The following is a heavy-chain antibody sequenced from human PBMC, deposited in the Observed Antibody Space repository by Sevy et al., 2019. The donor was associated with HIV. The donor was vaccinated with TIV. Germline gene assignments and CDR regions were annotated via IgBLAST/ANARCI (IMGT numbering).Heavy chain of an antibody. CDR3: ARAKSPTRAFDI. J-gene: IGHJ3*02. CDR1: GFTFSDYY. CDR2: ISSSSSYT. V-gene: IGHV3-11*06. Sequence: GGSLRLSCAASGFTFSDYYTSWIRQAPGKGLEWVSYISSSSSYTNYADSVKGRFTISRDNAKNSLYLQMNSLRAEDTAVYYCARAKSPTRAFDIWGQGTMVTVSS.